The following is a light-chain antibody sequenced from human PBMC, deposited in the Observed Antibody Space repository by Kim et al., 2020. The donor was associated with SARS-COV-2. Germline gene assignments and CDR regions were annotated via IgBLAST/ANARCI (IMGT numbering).Light chain of an antibody. J-gene: IGKJ2*01. CDR2: WAS. CDR3: QQYYSTPYT. Sequence: MATINCKSSQSVLYSSNNQNYLAWYQQKPGQPPKLLIYWASTREYGVPDRFSGSGSGTDFTLTISSLQAEDVAVYYCQQYYSTPYTFGQRTKLEI. CDR1: QSVLYSSNNQNY. V-gene: IGKV4-1*01.